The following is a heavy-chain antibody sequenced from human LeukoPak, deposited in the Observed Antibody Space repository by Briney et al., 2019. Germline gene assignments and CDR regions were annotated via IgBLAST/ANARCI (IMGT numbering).Heavy chain of an antibody. Sequence: GASVKVSCKVSGYTLTELSMHWVRQAPGKGLEWMGGIIPMFGTANYAQKFQGRVTITADESTSTAYMELSSLRSEDTAVYYCARGRHGYNYLSPFDYWGQGTLVTVFS. CDR2: IIPMFGTA. CDR1: GYTLTELS. D-gene: IGHD5-24*01. J-gene: IGHJ4*02. V-gene: IGHV1-69*13. CDR3: ARGRHGYNYLSPFDY.